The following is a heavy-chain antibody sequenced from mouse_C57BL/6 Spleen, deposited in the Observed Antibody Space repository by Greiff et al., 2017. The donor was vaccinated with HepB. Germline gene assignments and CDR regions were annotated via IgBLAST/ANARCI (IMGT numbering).Heavy chain of an antibody. CDR3: ARSYLYYFDY. Sequence: VQLQQSGPELVKPGASVKISCKASGYTFTDYYMNWVKQSHGKSLEWIGDINPNNGGTSYNQKFKGKATLTVDKSSSTAYMELRSLTSEDSAVYYCARSYLYYFDYWGQGTTLTVSS. CDR2: INPNNGGT. D-gene: IGHD5-5*01. V-gene: IGHV1-26*01. CDR1: GYTFTDYY. J-gene: IGHJ2*01.